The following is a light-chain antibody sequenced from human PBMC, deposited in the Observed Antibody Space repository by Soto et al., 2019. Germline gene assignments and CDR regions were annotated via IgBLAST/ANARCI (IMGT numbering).Light chain of an antibody. Sequence: EIVMTQSPAPLSVSPGERATLSCRASQSISSNLAWYQQKPGQAPRLLMYGASSRATGIPARFSVSGSGTEFTLGISSLQSEDFAVYHCQQYNNWPYTFGQGTQLEIK. CDR2: GAS. V-gene: IGKV3-15*01. CDR3: QQYNNWPYT. CDR1: QSISSN. J-gene: IGKJ2*01.